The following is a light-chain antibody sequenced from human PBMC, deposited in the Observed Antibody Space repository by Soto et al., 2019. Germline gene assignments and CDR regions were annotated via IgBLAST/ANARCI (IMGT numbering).Light chain of an antibody. Sequence: IRMTQSPSSFSASTGDRVTITCRASQGINSYLAWYQQKPGKAPKLLIYAASTLQSGVPSRFSGSGSGTDFTLTISSLQSEDIATYYCQQYDRYPVTFGQGTRLEI. J-gene: IGKJ5*01. CDR1: QGINSY. CDR2: AAS. V-gene: IGKV1-8*01. CDR3: QQYDRYPVT.